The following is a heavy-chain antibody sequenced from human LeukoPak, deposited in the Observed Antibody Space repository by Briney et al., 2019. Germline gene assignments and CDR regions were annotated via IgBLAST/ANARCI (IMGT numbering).Heavy chain of an antibody. J-gene: IGHJ5*01. Sequence: ASVKVSCKASGYTFTGYYMHWVRQAPGQGLEWMGCVNPNSGDTNYAQKFQGSVTMTRDTSISTVYMELSRLRSDDTAVYYCARASGSYWWFDSWGQGTLVTVSS. CDR2: VNPNSGDT. CDR1: GYTFTGYY. D-gene: IGHD1-26*01. CDR3: ARASGSYWWFDS. V-gene: IGHV1-2*02.